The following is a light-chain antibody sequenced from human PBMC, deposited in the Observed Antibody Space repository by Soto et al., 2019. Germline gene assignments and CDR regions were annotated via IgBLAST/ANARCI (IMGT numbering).Light chain of an antibody. CDR2: KAS. J-gene: IGKJ1*01. Sequence: DIQMTKYPSSLSASVGDRVTITCRASQSISSNLNWYQQKPGKAPKLLIYKASTLKSGVPSRFSGSGSGTEFTLTISSLQPDDFATYYCQHYTSYSEAFCQGTKVDI. CDR3: QHYTSYSEA. V-gene: IGKV1-5*03. CDR1: QSISSN.